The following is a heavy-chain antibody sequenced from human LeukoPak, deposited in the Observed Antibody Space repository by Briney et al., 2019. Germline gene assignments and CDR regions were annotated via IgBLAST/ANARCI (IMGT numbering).Heavy chain of an antibody. CDR3: AGNYYGSGSFYVHN. D-gene: IGHD3-10*01. CDR1: GGSLSNGGYS. CDR2: IYHSGTT. Sequence: SQTLSLTCAVSGGSLSNGGYSWRWIRQPPGKGLEWIGLIYHSGTTHYNPSLKSRLTFSLDKSKNQFSLKLTSVTAADTALYYCAGNYYGSGSFYVHNWGQGTLVTVSS. J-gene: IGHJ4*02. V-gene: IGHV4-30-2*01.